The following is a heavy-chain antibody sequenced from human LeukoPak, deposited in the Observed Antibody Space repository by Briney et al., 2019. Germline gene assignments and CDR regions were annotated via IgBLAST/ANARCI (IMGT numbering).Heavy chain of an antibody. J-gene: IGHJ4*02. D-gene: IGHD3-16*01. CDR1: EYSFTIYA. V-gene: IGHV1-3*01. CDR2: INAGNGDT. CDR3: ARDRGGAGDFDY. Sequence: ASVKVSCTASEYSFTIYAMHWVRQAPGQRLEWMGWINAGNGDTKYSQKFQGRVTFTRDTSASTAYMQLSSLRSEDTAVYYCARDRGGAGDFDYWGQGTLVTVSS.